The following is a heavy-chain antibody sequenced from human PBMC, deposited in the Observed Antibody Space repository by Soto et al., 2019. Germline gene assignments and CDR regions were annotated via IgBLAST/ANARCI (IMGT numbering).Heavy chain of an antibody. CDR1: GYSFTTYW. CDR2: IYPGDSDT. CDR3: ARRLAAAGYLYFDY. J-gene: IGHJ4*02. V-gene: IGHV5-51*01. D-gene: IGHD6-13*01. Sequence: SGESLKISCKGSGYSFTTYWIGWVRQMPGKGLEWMGIIYPGDSDTRYSPSFQGQVTISADKSISTAYLQWSSLKASDTAMYYCARRLAAAGYLYFDYWGQGTLVTVSS.